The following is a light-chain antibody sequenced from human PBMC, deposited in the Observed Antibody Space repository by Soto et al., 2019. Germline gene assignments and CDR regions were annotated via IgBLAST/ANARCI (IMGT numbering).Light chain of an antibody. CDR3: QQRSNWPLT. V-gene: IGKV3-11*01. J-gene: IGKJ4*01. CDR1: QSVSSY. Sequence: EIVLTQSPATLSLSPGERATLSCRASQSVSSYLAWYQQKPGQAPRLLIYDASNRATGIPARFSGRGSGTDSTLTISSLEPEDFAVYYCQQRSNWPLTFGGGTKVDIK. CDR2: DAS.